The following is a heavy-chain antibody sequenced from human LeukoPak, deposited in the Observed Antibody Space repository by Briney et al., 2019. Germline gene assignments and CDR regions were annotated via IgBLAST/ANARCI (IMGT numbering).Heavy chain of an antibody. CDR2: INPNSGGT. J-gene: IGHJ5*02. Sequence: ASVKVSCKASGYTFTGYYMHWVRQAPGQGLEWMGWINPNSGGTNYAQKFQGRVTMTRDTSISTAYMELSRLRSDDTAVYYCARDRVEAAPGFQSRGDWFDPWGQGTLVTVSS. CDR1: GYTFTGYY. D-gene: IGHD6-6*01. CDR3: ARDRVEAAPGFQSRGDWFDP. V-gene: IGHV1-2*02.